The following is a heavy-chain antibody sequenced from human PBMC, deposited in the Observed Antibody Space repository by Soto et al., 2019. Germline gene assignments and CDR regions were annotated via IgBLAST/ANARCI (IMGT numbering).Heavy chain of an antibody. J-gene: IGHJ4*02. Sequence: GGSLRLSCAASGFTFSSYWMSWVRQAPGKGLEWVANIKQDGSEKYYVDSGKGRFTISRDNAKNSLYLQMNSLRAEDTAVYYCARDSSYYYDSSGYFDYWGQGTLVTVSS. D-gene: IGHD3-22*01. CDR1: GFTFSSYW. CDR3: ARDSSYYYDSSGYFDY. V-gene: IGHV3-7*05. CDR2: IKQDGSEK.